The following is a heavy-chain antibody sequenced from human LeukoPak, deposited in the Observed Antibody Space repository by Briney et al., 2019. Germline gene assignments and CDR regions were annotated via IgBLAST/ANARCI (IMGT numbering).Heavy chain of an antibody. D-gene: IGHD2-15*01. V-gene: IGHV3-21*01. CDR1: GFTFSRYE. CDR2: ISSSTSYI. CDR3: ARDGSGYCSGGSCYSAEYFQH. Sequence: GGSLRLSCAASGFTFSRYEMNWVRQAPGKGLEWVSSISSSTSYIYYADSVRGRFTISRDNAKNSLYLQMNSLRAEDTAVYYCARDGSGYCSGGSCYSAEYFQHWGQGTLVTVSS. J-gene: IGHJ1*01.